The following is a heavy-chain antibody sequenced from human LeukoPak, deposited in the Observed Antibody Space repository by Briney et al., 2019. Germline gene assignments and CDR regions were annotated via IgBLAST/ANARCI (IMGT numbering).Heavy chain of an antibody. V-gene: IGHV3-64D*06. CDR2: ISSNGGAT. CDR3: VTPPGRGEDY. CDR1: GFTFISYA. Sequence: GGPLRLSCSASGFTFISYAMHWVRQAPGKGLEYVSAISSNGGATYYADSVKGRFTISRDNFKNTLYLQMSSLRAEETAVYYCVTPPGRGEDYWGQGTMVTVSS. D-gene: IGHD7-27*01. J-gene: IGHJ4*02.